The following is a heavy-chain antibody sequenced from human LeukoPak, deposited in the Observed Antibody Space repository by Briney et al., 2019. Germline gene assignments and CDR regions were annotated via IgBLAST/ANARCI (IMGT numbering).Heavy chain of an antibody. J-gene: IGHJ3*02. CDR1: GFTFSSYA. CDR2: ISGSGGST. V-gene: IGHV3-23*01. D-gene: IGHD2-21*02. Sequence: GGSLRLSCAASGFTFSSYAMSWVRQAPGKGLEWVSAISGSGGSTYHADSVKGRFTISRDNSKNTLYLQMNSLRAEDTAVYYCAKGNSVVVTATDAFDIWGQGTMVTVSS. CDR3: AKGNSVVVTATDAFDI.